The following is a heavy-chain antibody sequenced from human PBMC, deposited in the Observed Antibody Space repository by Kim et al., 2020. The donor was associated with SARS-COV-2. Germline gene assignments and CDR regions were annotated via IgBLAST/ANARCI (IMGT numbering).Heavy chain of an antibody. J-gene: IGHJ4*02. CDR3: ARMVGSGLTDILTGYSDY. V-gene: IGHV4-34*01. CDR2: INHSGST. D-gene: IGHD3-9*01. Sequence: SETLSLTCAVYGGSFSGYYWSWIRQPPGKGLEWIREINHSGSTNYNPSLKSRVTISVDTSKNQFSLKLSSVTAADTAVYYCARMVGSGLTDILTGYSDYWGQGTLVTVSS. CDR1: GGSFSGYY.